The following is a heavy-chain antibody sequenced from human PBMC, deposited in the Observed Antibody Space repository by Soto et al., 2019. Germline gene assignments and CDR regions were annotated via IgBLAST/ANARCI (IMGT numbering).Heavy chain of an antibody. CDR1: GGSFSGYC. D-gene: IGHD2-8*02. J-gene: IGHJ4*02. Sequence: QVQLQQWGAGLLKPSETLSLTCAVYGGSFSGYCWTWIRQPPGTGLEWIGEINHSGSTNYNPSLKSRVTISVDTSKNQFSLKLTSVTAADTAVYCCARDKITGLFDYWGQGTLVTVSS. CDR3: ARDKITGLFDY. V-gene: IGHV4-34*01. CDR2: INHSGST.